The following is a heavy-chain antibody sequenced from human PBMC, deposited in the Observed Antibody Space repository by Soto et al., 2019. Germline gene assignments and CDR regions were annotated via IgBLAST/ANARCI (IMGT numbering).Heavy chain of an antibody. CDR2: ISSSSSYI. CDR1: GFTFSSYS. Sequence: PGGSLRFSCAASGFTFSSYSMNWVRQAPGKGLEWVSSISSSSSYIYYADSVKGRFTISRDNAKNSLYLQMNSLRAEDTAVYYCARDNSGSPDWFDPWGQGTLVTVSS. D-gene: IGHD6-25*01. V-gene: IGHV3-21*01. CDR3: ARDNSGSPDWFDP. J-gene: IGHJ5*02.